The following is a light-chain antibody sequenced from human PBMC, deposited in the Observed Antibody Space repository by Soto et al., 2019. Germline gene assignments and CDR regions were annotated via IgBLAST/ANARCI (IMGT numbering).Light chain of an antibody. J-gene: IGKJ1*01. CDR3: QQYTDWPPWT. Sequence: EIVMTQSPATLAVSPGERATLSCRASQGVSSRLAWYQQKPGQAPRLIIYDVSTRASDTPARFSGSGSGTEFTLTISSLQSEDFAIYYCQQYTDWPPWTFGQGTKVEIK. CDR1: QGVSSR. CDR2: DVS. V-gene: IGKV3-15*01.